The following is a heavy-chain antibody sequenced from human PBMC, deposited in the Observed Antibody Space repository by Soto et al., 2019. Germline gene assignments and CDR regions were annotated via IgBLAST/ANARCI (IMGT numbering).Heavy chain of an antibody. CDR1: GYTFTSHD. D-gene: IGHD4-17*01. V-gene: IGHV1-8*01. CDR3: ARWDYGDYARFDY. J-gene: IGHJ4*02. Sequence: QVQLVQSGAEVKKSGASVKVSCKASGYTFTSHDINWVRQATGQGLEWMGWMNPNSGNTGYAQKFQVRVTMTRNTSISTAYMELSSLRSADTAVYYCARWDYGDYARFDYWGQGTLVTVSS. CDR2: MNPNSGNT.